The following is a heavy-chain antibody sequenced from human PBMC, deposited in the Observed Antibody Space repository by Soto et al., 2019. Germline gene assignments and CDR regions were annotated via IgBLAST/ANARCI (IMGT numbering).Heavy chain of an antibody. CDR3: ARDAGLERHYYYYYGMDV. CDR2: ISYDGSNK. CDR1: GFTFSSYA. Sequence: PGGSLRLSCAASGFTFSSYAMHWVRQAPGKGLEWVAVISYDGSNKYYADSVKGRFTISRDNSKNTLYLQMNSLRAEDTAVYYCARDAGLERHYYYYYGMDVWGQGTTVTVSS. V-gene: IGHV3-30-3*01. D-gene: IGHD1-1*01. J-gene: IGHJ6*02.